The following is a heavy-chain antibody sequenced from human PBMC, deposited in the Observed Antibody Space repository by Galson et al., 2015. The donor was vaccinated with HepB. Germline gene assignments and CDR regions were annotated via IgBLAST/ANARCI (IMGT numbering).Heavy chain of an antibody. CDR2: INGDGSSM. CDR3: VRDRRAGP. V-gene: IGHV3-74*01. J-gene: IGHJ5*02. Sequence: SLRLSCAASGFTFSNYWMYWVRQAPGKGLVYVSSINGDGSSMIYADSVKGRFTISRDNPKNTLYLQMNSLRAEDTAVYYCVRDRRAGPWGQGILVSVSS. D-gene: IGHD3-10*01. CDR1: GFTFSNYW.